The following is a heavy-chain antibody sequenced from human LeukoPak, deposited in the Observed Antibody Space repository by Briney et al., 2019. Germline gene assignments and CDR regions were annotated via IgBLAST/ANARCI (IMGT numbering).Heavy chain of an antibody. V-gene: IGHV3-30*18. Sequence: PGGSLRLSCAASGFTFSSYGMHWVRQAPGKGLEWVAVISYDGSNKYYADSVKGRFAISRDNSKNTLYLQMNSLRAEDTAVYYCAKEQTPTRSSSWWTNDAFDIWDQGTMVTVSS. CDR1: GFTFSSYG. D-gene: IGHD6-13*01. CDR2: ISYDGSNK. CDR3: AKEQTPTRSSSWWTNDAFDI. J-gene: IGHJ3*02.